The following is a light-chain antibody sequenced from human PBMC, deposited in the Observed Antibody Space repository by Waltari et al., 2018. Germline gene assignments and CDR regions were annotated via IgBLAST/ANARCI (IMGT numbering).Light chain of an antibody. Sequence: QAVVTQEPSVTVSPGGTVTLTCGSNTGPVTSAHHPYWFQLKPGQAPTTLIYDTSVRQSWTPGRFSGSILGDKAALTVSGIMPEDEATYFCLLAYGGIRVFGGGTMLTVL. CDR3: LLAYGGIRV. V-gene: IGLV7-46*01. J-gene: IGLJ2*01. CDR2: DTS. CDR1: TGPVTSAHH.